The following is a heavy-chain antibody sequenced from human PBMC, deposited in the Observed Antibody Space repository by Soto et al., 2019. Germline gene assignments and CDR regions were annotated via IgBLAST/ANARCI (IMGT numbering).Heavy chain of an antibody. CDR2: INPNSGGT. Sequence: QVQLVQSGAEVKKPGASVKVSCKASGYTFTGYYMHWVRQAPGQGLEWMGWINPNSGGTNYAQKFQGWVTMTRDTSISTAYMELSRLRSDDTTVYYCARGDCSSTSCPLNYYYYYGMDVWGQGTTVTVSS. D-gene: IGHD2-2*01. V-gene: IGHV1-2*04. J-gene: IGHJ6*02. CDR3: ARGDCSSTSCPLNYYYYYGMDV. CDR1: GYTFTGYY.